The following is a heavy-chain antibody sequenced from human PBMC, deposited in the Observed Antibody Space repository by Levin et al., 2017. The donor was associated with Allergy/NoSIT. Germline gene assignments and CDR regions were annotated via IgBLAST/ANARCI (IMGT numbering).Heavy chain of an antibody. J-gene: IGHJ6*02. Sequence: RSQTLSLTCAVYGGSFSGYYWSWIRQPPGKGLEWIGEINHSGSTNYNPSLKSRVTISVDTSKNQFSLKLSSVTAADTAVYYCARGGVRYSSSGPYYYGMDVWGQGTTVTVSS. V-gene: IGHV4-34*01. CDR3: ARGGVRYSSSGPYYYGMDV. CDR2: INHSGST. D-gene: IGHD6-6*01. CDR1: GGSFSGYY.